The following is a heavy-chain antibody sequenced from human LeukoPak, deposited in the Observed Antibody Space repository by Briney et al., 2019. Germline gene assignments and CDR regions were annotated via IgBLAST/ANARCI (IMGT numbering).Heavy chain of an antibody. CDR2: INPSGGST. Sequence: ASVTVSCKASGYTFTSYYMHWVRQAPGQGLEWMGIINPSGGSTSYAQKFQGRVTMTRDTSTSTVYMELSSLRSEDTAVYYCAGAGPKGYSSSWYYFDYWGQGTLVTVSP. V-gene: IGHV1-46*01. CDR3: AGAGPKGYSSSWYYFDY. D-gene: IGHD6-13*01. J-gene: IGHJ4*02. CDR1: GYTFTSYY.